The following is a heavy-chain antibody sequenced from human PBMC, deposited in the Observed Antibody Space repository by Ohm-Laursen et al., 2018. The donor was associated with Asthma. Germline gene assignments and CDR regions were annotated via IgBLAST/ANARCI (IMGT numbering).Heavy chain of an antibody. D-gene: IGHD3-10*01. V-gene: IGHV3-30*04. Sequence: SLRLSCTASGFTFRSYAMHWVRQAPGKGLEWVAVISYDGSNKYYADSVKGRFTISRDNSKNTLYLQMNSLRAEDTAVYYCARGGLSFGDPRDDYYYYGMDVWGQGTTVTVSS. J-gene: IGHJ6*02. CDR2: ISYDGSNK. CDR3: ARGGLSFGDPRDDYYYYGMDV. CDR1: GFTFRSYA.